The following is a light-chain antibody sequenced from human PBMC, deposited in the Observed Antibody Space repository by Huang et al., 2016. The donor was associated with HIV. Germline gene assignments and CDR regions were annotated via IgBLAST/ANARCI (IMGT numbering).Light chain of an antibody. V-gene: IGKV3-15*01. J-gene: IGKJ2*01. CDR3: QQYNSWPPRYT. Sequence: IVMTQSPATLSVSPGERATLSCRASQSVSSNLAWYQQKPGQPPRLLIYGASTRATGIPARFSGSGAETDFTRTISSLQSEDFAVYYCQQYNSWPPRYTFGLGTKLEVK. CDR1: QSVSSN. CDR2: GAS.